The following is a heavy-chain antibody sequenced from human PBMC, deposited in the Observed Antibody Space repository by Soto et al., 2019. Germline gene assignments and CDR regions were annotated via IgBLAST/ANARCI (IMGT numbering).Heavy chain of an antibody. CDR3: ARDPQYSSSSWDNWFDP. J-gene: IGHJ5*02. CDR2: IIPIFGTA. V-gene: IGHV1-69*01. CDR1: GGTFSSYA. D-gene: IGHD6-6*01. Sequence: QVQLVQSGAEVKKPGSSVKVSCKASGGTFSSYAISWVRQAPGQGLEWMGGIIPIFGTANYAQKLQGRVTITADESTSTAYMELRSLRSEDTAVYYCARDPQYSSSSWDNWFDPWGQGTLVTVAS.